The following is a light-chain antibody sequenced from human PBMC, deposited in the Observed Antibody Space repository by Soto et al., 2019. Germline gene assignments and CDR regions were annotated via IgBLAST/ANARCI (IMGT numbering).Light chain of an antibody. Sequence: EIVLTQSPATLSLSPGERATLSCKASQSVSSNLTWYKKKPGQTPRLLIYDASNWATGISARFSGSGSGTDFILTISILEPEYFAVYYCQQRSNWPITFGPGTKVDIK. CDR2: DAS. CDR3: QQRSNWPIT. V-gene: IGKV3-11*01. J-gene: IGKJ3*01. CDR1: QSVSSN.